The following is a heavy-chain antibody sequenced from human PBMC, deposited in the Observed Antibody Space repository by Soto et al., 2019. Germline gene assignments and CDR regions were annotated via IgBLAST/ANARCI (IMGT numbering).Heavy chain of an antibody. CDR1: GYSFTCYQ. Sequence: GESLKISCKGSGYSFTCYQIGLVRQMPGKGMEWMGIIYPGDSDTRYSPSFQGQVTISADKSISTAYLQWSSLKASDTAMYYCATSYDILTGYYNRDAFDIWGQGTMVTVSS. V-gene: IGHV5-51*01. CDR3: ATSYDILTGYYNRDAFDI. D-gene: IGHD3-9*01. J-gene: IGHJ3*02. CDR2: IYPGDSDT.